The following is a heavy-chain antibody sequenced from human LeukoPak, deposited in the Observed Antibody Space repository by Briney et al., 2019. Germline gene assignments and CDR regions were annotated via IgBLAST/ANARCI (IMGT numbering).Heavy chain of an antibody. V-gene: IGHV1-2*02. Sequence: ASVKVSCKASGYTFTGYYMHWVRQAPGQGLEWMGWINPNSGGTNYAQKFQGRVTMTRDTSISTAYMELSRLRYDDTAVYYCARGGYWTRGDHYYMDVWGKGTTVTVSS. CDR3: ARGGYWTRGDHYYMDV. CDR2: INPNSGGT. D-gene: IGHD2-21*02. J-gene: IGHJ6*03. CDR1: GYTFTGYY.